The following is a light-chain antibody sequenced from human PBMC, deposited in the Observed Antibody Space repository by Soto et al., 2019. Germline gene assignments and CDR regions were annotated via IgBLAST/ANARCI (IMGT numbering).Light chain of an antibody. J-gene: IGKJ1*01. CDR3: QQYNSYWT. Sequence: DIQMTQSPSTLSASVGDRVTITCRASQSISSWLAWYQQKQGKAPKLLIYDVSSLESGVPSRFSGSGSGTDFTLTISSLQHDDFATYYCQQYNSYWTFGQGTKVEIK. V-gene: IGKV1-5*01. CDR1: QSISSW. CDR2: DVS.